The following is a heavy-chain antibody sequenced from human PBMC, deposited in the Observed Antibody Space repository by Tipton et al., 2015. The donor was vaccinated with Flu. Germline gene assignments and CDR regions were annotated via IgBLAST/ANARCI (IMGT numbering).Heavy chain of an antibody. CDR3: AGSGYSYGYVDC. J-gene: IGHJ4*02. Sequence: SLRLSCAASGFSVSSHYMSWVRQAPGKGLEWVSVIYTGTRTYYADSVKGRFTISRDDSKNTLSLQMDSLKAEDSAMYYCAGSGYSYGYVDCWGQGALVTVSS. CDR2: IYTGTRT. D-gene: IGHD3-16*02. CDR1: GFSVSSHY. V-gene: IGHV3-66*02.